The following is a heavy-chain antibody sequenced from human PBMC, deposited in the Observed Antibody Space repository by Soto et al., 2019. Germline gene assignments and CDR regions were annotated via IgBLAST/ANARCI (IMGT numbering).Heavy chain of an antibody. J-gene: IGHJ5*02. CDR2: IYYSGST. D-gene: IGHD2-2*02. CDR1: GGSISSYY. Sequence: SETLSLTCTVSGGSISSYYWSWIRQPPGKGLEWIGYIYYSGSTNYNPSLKSRVTISVDTSKNQFSLKLSSVTAADTAVYYCARVPPYCSSTSRYSRGWFDPWGQGTLVTVSS. CDR3: ARVPPYCSSTSRYSRGWFDP. V-gene: IGHV4-59*01.